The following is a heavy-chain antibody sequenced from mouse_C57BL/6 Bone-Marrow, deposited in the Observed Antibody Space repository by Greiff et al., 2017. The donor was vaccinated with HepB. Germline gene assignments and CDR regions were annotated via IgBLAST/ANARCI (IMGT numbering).Heavy chain of an antibody. CDR2: IDPENGDT. CDR1: GFNIKDDY. Sequence: VQLKQSGAELVRPGASVKLSCTASGFNIKDDYMHWVKQRPEQGLEWIGWIDPENGDTEYASKFQGKATITADTSSNTAYLQLSSLTSEDTAVYYCTTVYYEAYWGQGTLVTVSA. V-gene: IGHV14-4*01. J-gene: IGHJ3*01. CDR3: TTVYYEAY. D-gene: IGHD2-4*01.